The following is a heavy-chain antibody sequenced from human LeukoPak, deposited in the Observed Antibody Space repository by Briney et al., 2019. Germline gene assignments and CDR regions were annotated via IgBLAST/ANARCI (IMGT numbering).Heavy chain of an antibody. V-gene: IGHV4-30-4*08. D-gene: IGHD2-2*01. CDR1: GGSISSGDYY. J-gene: IGHJ4*02. CDR3: AGMAVVVPAALFY. Sequence: SETLSLTCTVSGGSISSGDYYWSWIRQPPGKGLEWIGYIYYSGSTYYNPSLKSRVTISVDTSKNQFSLKLSSVTAAGTAVYYCAGMAVVVPAALFYWGQGTLVTVSS. CDR2: IYYSGST.